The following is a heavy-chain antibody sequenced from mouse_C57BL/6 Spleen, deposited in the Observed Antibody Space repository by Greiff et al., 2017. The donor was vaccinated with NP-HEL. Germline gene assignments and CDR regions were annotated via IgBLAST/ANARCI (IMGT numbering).Heavy chain of an antibody. CDR2: INPSNGGT. D-gene: IGHD1-1*01. CDR3: ARSGGYYGSSWYFDV. V-gene: IGHV1-53*01. Sequence: VQLQQPGTELVKPGASVKLSCKASGYTFTSYWMHWVKQRPGPGLEWIGNINPSNGGTNYNEKFKSKATLTVDKSSSTAYMQLSSLTSEDSAVYYCARSGGYYGSSWYFDVWGTGTTVTVSS. J-gene: IGHJ1*03. CDR1: GYTFTSYW.